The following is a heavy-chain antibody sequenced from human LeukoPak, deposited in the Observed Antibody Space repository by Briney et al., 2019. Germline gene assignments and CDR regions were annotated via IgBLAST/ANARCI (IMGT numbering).Heavy chain of an antibody. CDR3: ARASETAMVTL. CDR1: GVSISSGTYY. D-gene: IGHD5-18*01. J-gene: IGHJ4*02. CDR2: IYSTGRV. Sequence: SETLSLTCTVSGVSISSGTYYWTWIRQPAGKGLEWIGRIYSTGRVNYNPSLKSRVTMLLDTSKNHISLKLTSVTAADTAIYFCARASETAMVTLWGQGTLVTVSS. V-gene: IGHV4-61*02.